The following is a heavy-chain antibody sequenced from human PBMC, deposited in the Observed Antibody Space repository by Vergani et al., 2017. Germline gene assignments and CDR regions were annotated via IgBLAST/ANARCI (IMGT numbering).Heavy chain of an antibody. J-gene: IGHJ4*02. V-gene: IGHV5-51*01. CDR2: IDPADSDT. D-gene: IGHD1-1*01. Sequence: EVELVQSGPEMRKPGESLKISCKGSEYSFGNYWIGWVRQMPGKGLEWMGIIDPADSDTRYSPSFQGQVTISADKSISTAFLQWDRLKASDTALYYCERHTTYTDSWGQGTLVTVAS. CDR3: ERHTTYTDS. CDR1: EYSFGNYW.